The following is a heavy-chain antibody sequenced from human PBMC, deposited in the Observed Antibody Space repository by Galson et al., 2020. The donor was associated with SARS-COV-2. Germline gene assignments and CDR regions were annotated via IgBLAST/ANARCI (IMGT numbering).Heavy chain of an antibody. CDR3: AKERYYYDSSGPFDY. J-gene: IGHJ4*02. V-gene: IGHV3-30*18. D-gene: IGHD3-22*01. Sequence: GESRKISCAASGFTFSTYDMHWVRQAPGKGLEWVADISDDGSNKYYADSVKGRFTISRDNSKNTLYLQMNSLRAEDTAVYYCAKERYYYDSSGPFDYWGQGTLVTVSS. CDR1: GFTFSTYD. CDR2: ISDDGSNK.